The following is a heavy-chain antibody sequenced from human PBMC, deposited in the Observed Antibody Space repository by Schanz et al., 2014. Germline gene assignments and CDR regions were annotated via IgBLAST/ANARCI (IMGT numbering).Heavy chain of an antibody. CDR2: IMPLRGIG. J-gene: IGHJ6*02. CDR1: GDTFSKYN. Sequence: VQLVESGPEVKKPGSSVKVSCQAFGDTFSKYNIMWVRQVPGQGLEWLGRIMPLRGIGNNAWKFQDRLTITADKSMNITYMELSSLGTEDTAVYYCTRLRRADPNGFDVWGQGTTVTVS. V-gene: IGHV1-69*09. CDR3: TRLRRADPNGFDV. D-gene: IGHD6-19*01.